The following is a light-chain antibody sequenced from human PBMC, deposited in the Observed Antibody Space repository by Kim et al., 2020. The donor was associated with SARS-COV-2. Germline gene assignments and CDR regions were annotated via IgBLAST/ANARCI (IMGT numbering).Light chain of an antibody. Sequence: DVVMTQSPLSLPVTLGQPASISCRSSQSLVHSDENTYLNWFQQRPGQSPRRLIYKVSNRDSGVPDRFSGSGSGTDFTLKISRVEAEDVGVYYCMQGTHWPPFTFGPGTKVDIK. CDR1: QSLVHSDENTY. V-gene: IGKV2-30*02. J-gene: IGKJ3*01. CDR2: KVS. CDR3: MQGTHWPPFT.